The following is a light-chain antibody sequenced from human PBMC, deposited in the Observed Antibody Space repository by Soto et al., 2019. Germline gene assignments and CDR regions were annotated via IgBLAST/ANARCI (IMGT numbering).Light chain of an antibody. CDR1: SSDIGGYNY. CDR2: DVS. V-gene: IGLV2-14*01. CDR3: SSYTSSSTVV. J-gene: IGLJ2*01. Sequence: QSALTQPASVSGSPGQSITISCTGNSSDIGGYNYVSWYQQHPGKAPKLMIYDVSNWPSGVSNRFSGSKSGNTASLTISGLQAEDEADYYCSSYTSSSTVVFGGGTQLTVL.